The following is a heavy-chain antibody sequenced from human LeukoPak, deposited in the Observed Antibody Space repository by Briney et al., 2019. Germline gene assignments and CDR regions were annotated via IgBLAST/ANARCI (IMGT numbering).Heavy chain of an antibody. Sequence: SGGSLRLSCAASGFTFSSYAMSWVRQAPGKGLEWVSAISGSGGFTYYADSVKGRFTISRDNSKNTLYLQMNSLRAEDTAVYYCARDEGPGSGSYPLDYWGQGTLVTVSS. CDR2: ISGSGGFT. CDR3: ARDEGPGSGSYPLDY. D-gene: IGHD1-26*01. V-gene: IGHV3-23*01. CDR1: GFTFSSYA. J-gene: IGHJ4*02.